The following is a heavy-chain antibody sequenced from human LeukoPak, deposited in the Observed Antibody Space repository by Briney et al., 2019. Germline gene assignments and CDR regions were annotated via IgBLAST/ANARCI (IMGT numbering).Heavy chain of an antibody. J-gene: IGHJ3*02. CDR2: IYYSGST. V-gene: IGHV4-61*08. CDR1: GGSISSGGYY. Sequence: SETLSLTCTVSGGSISSGGYYWSWIRQPPGKGLEWIGYIYYSGSTNYNPSLKSRVTISVDTSKNQFSLKLSSVTAVDTAVYYCARMGSTPADIWGQGTMVTVSS. D-gene: IGHD2-2*01. CDR3: ARMGSTPADI.